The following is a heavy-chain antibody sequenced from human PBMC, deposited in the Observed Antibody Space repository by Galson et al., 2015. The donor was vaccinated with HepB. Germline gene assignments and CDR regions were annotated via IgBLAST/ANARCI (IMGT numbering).Heavy chain of an antibody. V-gene: IGHV3-30*04. D-gene: IGHD5-12*01. CDR1: GFTFSSYA. CDR3: ARGYSGYDLGY. J-gene: IGHJ4*02. Sequence: SLRLSCAASGFTFSSYAMHWVRQAPGKGLEWVAVISYDGSNKYYADSVKGRFTISRDNSKNTLYLQMNSLRAEDTAVYYCARGYSGYDLGYWGQGTLVTVSS. CDR2: ISYDGSNK.